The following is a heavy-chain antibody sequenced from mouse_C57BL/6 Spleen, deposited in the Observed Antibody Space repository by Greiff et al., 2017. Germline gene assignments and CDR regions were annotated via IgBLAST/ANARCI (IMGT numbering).Heavy chain of an antibody. V-gene: IGHV1-69*01. CDR2: FDPSDSYT. Sequence: QVQLQQPGAELVMPGASVKLSCKASGYTFTSYWMHWVKQRPGQGLEWIGEFDPSDSYTNYNQKFKGKSTLTVDKSSSTAYMQRSRLTAEDSAVYYCARAEGYYAMDYWGQGTTVTVSS. CDR1: GYTFTSYW. CDR3: ARAEGYYAMDY. J-gene: IGHJ4*01.